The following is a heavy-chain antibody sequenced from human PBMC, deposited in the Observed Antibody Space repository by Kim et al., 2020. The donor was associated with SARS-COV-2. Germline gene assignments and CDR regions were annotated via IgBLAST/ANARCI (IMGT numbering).Heavy chain of an antibody. Sequence: SETLSLTCAVYGGSFSGYYWSWIRQPPGKGLEWIGEINHSGSTNYNPSLKSRVTISVDTSKNQFSLKLSSVTAADTAVYYCARVTYYYGSGSYLKWFDYWGQGTLVTVSS. V-gene: IGHV4-34*01. CDR1: GGSFSGYY. D-gene: IGHD3-10*01. CDR2: INHSGST. CDR3: ARVTYYYGSGSYLKWFDY. J-gene: IGHJ4*02.